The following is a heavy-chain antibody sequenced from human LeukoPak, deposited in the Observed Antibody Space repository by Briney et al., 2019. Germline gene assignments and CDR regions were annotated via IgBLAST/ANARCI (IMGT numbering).Heavy chain of an antibody. J-gene: IGHJ4*02. Sequence: PSETLSLTCTVSGGSISGWYWSWIRQPPGKGLEWIGYIYYSGSTNYNPSLKSRVTISVDTSKNQFSLKLSSVTAADTAVYYCARGVAAGQIFDYWGQGTLVTVSS. CDR1: GGSISGWY. CDR3: ARGVAAGQIFDY. D-gene: IGHD6-13*01. CDR2: IYYSGST. V-gene: IGHV4-59*01.